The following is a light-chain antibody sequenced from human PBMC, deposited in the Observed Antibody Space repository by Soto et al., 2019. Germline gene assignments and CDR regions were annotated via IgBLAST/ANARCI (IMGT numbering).Light chain of an antibody. Sequence: IVRTQSPATLSVYPGERATLSCRASQSVSSNLAWYQQKPGQAPRLLIDDASTRAAGIPARFNGGGSGTEFTLTISSLQSEDFALYYCQQFHNWPLSFGGGAKVDIK. J-gene: IGKJ4*01. CDR1: QSVSSN. CDR3: QQFHNWPLS. V-gene: IGKV3-15*01. CDR2: DAS.